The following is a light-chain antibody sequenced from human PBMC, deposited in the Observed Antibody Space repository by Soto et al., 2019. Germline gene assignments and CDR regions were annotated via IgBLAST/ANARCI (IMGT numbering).Light chain of an antibody. CDR3: CSYAGSYTLV. V-gene: IGLV2-11*01. CDR2: DVS. CDR1: SSDVGGYNY. J-gene: IGLJ2*01. Sequence: QSVLTQPRSVSGSPGQSVTISCTGTSSDVGGYNYVSWYQQHPGKAPKLMIYDVSKRPSGVPDRFSGSKSGNTASLTISGLQDEDEADYYCCSYAGSYTLVLGGGTKLTVL.